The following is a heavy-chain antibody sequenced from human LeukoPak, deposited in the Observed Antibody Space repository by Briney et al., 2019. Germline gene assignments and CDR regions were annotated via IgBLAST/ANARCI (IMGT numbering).Heavy chain of an antibody. D-gene: IGHD3-10*01. CDR2: INPNSGGT. CDR3: ARAPPNSGSYYRLHSWFDP. J-gene: IGHJ5*02. CDR1: GYTFTDYY. Sequence: GASVKVSCKASGYTFTDYYMHWVLQAPGQGLEWMGRINPNSGGTNYAQKLQGRVTMTRGTSISTAYMELSSLRSDDTAFYYCARAPPNSGSYYRLHSWFDPWGQGALVTVSS. V-gene: IGHV1-2*06.